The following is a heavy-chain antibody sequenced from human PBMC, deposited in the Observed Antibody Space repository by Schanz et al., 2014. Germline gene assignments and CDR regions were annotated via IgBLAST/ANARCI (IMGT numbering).Heavy chain of an antibody. CDR2: INLSGGST. CDR1: RSTFSSYT. V-gene: IGHV1-46*01. J-gene: IGHJ4*02. D-gene: IGHD2-21*01. Sequence: QVQLVQSGAEVKKPGSSVKVSCKASRSTFSSYTISWVRQARGQGLEWMGIINLSGGSTNNAQKFQGRLTMTRDTSTSTVYMELSGLRSEDTAVYYCARDRLECGAECYSVEVFEIWGQGTLVIVSS. CDR3: ARDRLECGAECYSVEVFEI.